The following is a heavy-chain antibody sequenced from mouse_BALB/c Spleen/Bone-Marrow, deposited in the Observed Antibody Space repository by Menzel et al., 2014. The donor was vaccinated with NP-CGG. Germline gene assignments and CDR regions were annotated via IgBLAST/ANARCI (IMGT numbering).Heavy chain of an antibody. CDR1: GFTFNTNA. CDR3: VGYGCDY. Sequence: EVQLVESGGGLVQPKGSLKLSCAASGFTFNTNAMNWVRQAPGKGLEWVARITSKINNYATYYADSVKDRFTISRDDSQSMLYLQMNNLKTEDTAMYYCVGYGCDYWGQGTSVTVSS. CDR2: ITSKINNYAT. V-gene: IGHV10S3*01. J-gene: IGHJ4*01. D-gene: IGHD2-10*02.